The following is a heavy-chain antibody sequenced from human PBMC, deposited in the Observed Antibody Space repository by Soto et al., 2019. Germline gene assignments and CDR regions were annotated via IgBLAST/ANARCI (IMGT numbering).Heavy chain of an antibody. J-gene: IGHJ4*02. V-gene: IGHV3-21*01. D-gene: IGHD6-19*01. CDR2: ISSSSDYI. Sequence: EVQLVESGGGLVKPGGSLRLSCAASGFTFSFSSMNWVRQAPGKGLEWVSSISSSSDYIYYADSVKGRFTVSRDNAKNALYLQMNSLRAEDTAVYYCARDGSGWSRDCWGQGTLVTVSS. CDR3: ARDGSGWSRDC. CDR1: GFTFSFSS.